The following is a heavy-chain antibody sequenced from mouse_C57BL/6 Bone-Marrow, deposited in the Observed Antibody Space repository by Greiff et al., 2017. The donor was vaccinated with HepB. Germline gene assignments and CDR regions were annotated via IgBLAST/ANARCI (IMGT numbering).Heavy chain of an antibody. J-gene: IGHJ4*01. CDR2: IYPRDGST. Sequence: VQLVESDAELVKPGASVKISCKVSGYTFTDHTIHWMKQRPEQGLEWIGYIYPRDGSTKYNEKFKGKATLTADKSSSTAYMQLNSLTSEDSAVYFCAREGIYDGYFYAMDYWGQGTSVTVSS. V-gene: IGHV1-78*01. CDR3: AREGIYDGYFYAMDY. CDR1: GYTFTDHT. D-gene: IGHD2-3*01.